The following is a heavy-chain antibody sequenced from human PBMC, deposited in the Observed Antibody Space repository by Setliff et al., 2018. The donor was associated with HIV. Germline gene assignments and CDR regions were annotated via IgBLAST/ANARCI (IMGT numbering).Heavy chain of an antibody. D-gene: IGHD2-2*01. CDR1: GFTFSSYD. V-gene: IGHV3-13*01. J-gene: IGHJ4*02. CDR3: ASHFGYCSSTSCEGY. CDR2: IGTAGDT. Sequence: GGSLRLSCAASGFTFSSYDMHWVRQATGKGLEWVSAIGTAGDTYYADSVKGRFTISRDNAKNSLYLQMNSLRAEDTAVYYCASHFGYCSSTSCEGYWGQGALVTVSS.